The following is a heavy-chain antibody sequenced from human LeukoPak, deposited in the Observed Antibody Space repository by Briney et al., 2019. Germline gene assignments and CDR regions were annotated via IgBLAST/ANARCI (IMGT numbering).Heavy chain of an antibody. CDR2: INTNTGNP. D-gene: IGHD3-10*01. Sequence: ASVKVSCKASGYTFTSYVMNWVRQAPGQGLEWMGWINTNTGNPTYAQGFTGRFVFSLDTSVSTAYLQISSLKADDTAVYYCAIERGSGTMGYYYYYAMDVWGQGTTVTVSS. V-gene: IGHV7-4-1*02. CDR3: AIERGSGTMGYYYYYAMDV. J-gene: IGHJ6*02. CDR1: GYTFTSYV.